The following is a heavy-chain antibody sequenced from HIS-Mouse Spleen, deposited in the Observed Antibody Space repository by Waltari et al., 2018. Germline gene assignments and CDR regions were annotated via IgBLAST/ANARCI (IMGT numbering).Heavy chain of an antibody. J-gene: IGHJ4*02. CDR3: AKDKHHAFDY. CDR1: GFTFSSYG. Sequence: QVQLVESGGGVVQPGRSLRLSCAASGFTFSSYGMHWVRQAPGKGVGWAEVISYDGSKKYYADSVKVRFTISRDNSKNTLYLQMNSLRAEDTAVYYCAKDKHHAFDYWGQGTLVTVSS. CDR2: ISYDGSKK. V-gene: IGHV3-30*18.